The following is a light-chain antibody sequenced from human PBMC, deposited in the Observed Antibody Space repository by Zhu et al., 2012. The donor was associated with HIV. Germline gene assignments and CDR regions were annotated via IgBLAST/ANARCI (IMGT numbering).Light chain of an antibody. J-gene: IGKJ4*01. CDR3: QQYYTYPPALR. V-gene: IGKV1-NL1*01. CDR2: AAS. Sequence: DIQMTQSPSSLSASVGDRVTITCRASQDISNSLAWYQQKPGKAPNLLLYAASSLESGVPSRFSGSGSGTDYTLTISSLQPEDFATYYCQQYYTYPPALRFGGGTEGGX. CDR1: QDISNS.